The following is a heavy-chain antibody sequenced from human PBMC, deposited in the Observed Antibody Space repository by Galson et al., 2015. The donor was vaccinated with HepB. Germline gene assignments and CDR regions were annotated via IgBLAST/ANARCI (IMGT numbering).Heavy chain of an antibody. V-gene: IGHV6-1*01. Sequence: AISGDSVSSNTAAWNWIRQSPSRGLEWLGRTYYRAKWYQDYAVSVKSRMTINSDTSKNQFSLHLNSVTPEDTAVYYCARVRTRRPPHYYDGLDVWGQGTTVTVSS. J-gene: IGHJ6*02. CDR1: GDSVSSNTAA. CDR2: TYYRAKWYQ. CDR3: ARVRTRRPPHYYDGLDV.